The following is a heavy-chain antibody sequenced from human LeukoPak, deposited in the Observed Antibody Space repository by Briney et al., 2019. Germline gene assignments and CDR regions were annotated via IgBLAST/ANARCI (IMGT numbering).Heavy chain of an antibody. Sequence: GGSLRLSCAASGFSFSTYSMNWVRQAPGKGLEWVSSISSNGKYINYADSVKGRFTISRDNAKNSLYLQMDSLRAEDAAAYYCARARGAGPGAHFDLRGQGTLVTVSS. D-gene: IGHD3-10*01. V-gene: IGHV3-21*04. CDR3: ARARGAGPGAHFDL. J-gene: IGHJ4*02. CDR1: GFSFSTYS. CDR2: ISSNGKYI.